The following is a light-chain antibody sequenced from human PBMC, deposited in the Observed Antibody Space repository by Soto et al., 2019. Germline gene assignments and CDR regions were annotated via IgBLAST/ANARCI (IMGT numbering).Light chain of an antibody. J-gene: IGKJ1*01. Sequence: DIQMTQPPSSLSAFVGDRVTITCRTSQPISDYLNWYRQKPGKAPSLLIYTASTLQTGVPSRFSGSGSGTHFTLTISSVQPEDFATYYCQQSYNTPRTFGQGTKVDIK. CDR3: QQSYNTPRT. CDR2: TAS. CDR1: QPISDY. V-gene: IGKV1-39*01.